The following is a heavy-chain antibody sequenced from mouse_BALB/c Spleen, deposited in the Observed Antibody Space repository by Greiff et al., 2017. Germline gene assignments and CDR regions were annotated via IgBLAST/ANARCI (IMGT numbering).Heavy chain of an antibody. CDR3: ARGTSNWDEAWFAY. Sequence: EVKLMESGGGLVQPGGSRKLSCAASGFTFSDYGMAWVRQAPGKGPEWVAFISNLAYSIYYADTVTGRFTISRENAKNTLYLEMSSLRSEDTAMYYCARGTSNWDEAWFAYWGQGTLVTVSA. V-gene: IGHV5-15*02. CDR1: GFTFSDYG. D-gene: IGHD4-1*01. J-gene: IGHJ3*01. CDR2: ISNLAYSI.